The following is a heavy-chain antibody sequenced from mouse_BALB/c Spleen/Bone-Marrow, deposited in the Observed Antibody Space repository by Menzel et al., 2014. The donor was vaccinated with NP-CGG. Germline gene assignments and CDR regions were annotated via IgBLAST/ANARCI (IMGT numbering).Heavy chain of an antibody. CDR1: GFTFNS. D-gene: IGHD2-4*01. CDR3: ARHAYYDQTEVSFVY. V-gene: IGHV5-9-2*01. J-gene: IGHJ3*01. Sequence: EVKLMESGGGLVKSGGSLKLSCAASGFTFNSLEKRLEWVATISGGGSYTFYPDSVKGRFTISRDNAKNNLYLQLSSLRSEDTALYYCARHAYYDQTEVSFVYWGQGTLVTVSA. CDR2: ISGGGSYT.